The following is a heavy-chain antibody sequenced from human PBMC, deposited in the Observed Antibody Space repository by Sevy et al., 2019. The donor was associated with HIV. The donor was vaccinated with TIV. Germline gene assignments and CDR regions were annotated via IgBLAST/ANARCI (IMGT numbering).Heavy chain of an antibody. J-gene: IGHJ4*02. Sequence: ASVKVSCKASGGTFSSYAISWVRQAPGQGLEWMGRIIPIFGTANYAQKFQGRVTITADESTSTAYMELSSLRSEDTAVYYCVRDRNADCSGGSCYSIFDYWGQGTLVTVSS. V-gene: IGHV1-69*13. CDR2: IIPIFGTA. CDR1: GGTFSSYA. D-gene: IGHD2-15*01. CDR3: VRDRNADCSGGSCYSIFDY.